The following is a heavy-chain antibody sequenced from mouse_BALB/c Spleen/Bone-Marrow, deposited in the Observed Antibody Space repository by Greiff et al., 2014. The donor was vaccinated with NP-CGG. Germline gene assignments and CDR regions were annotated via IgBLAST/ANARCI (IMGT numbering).Heavy chain of an antibody. CDR3: ARYGYGLMDY. Sequence: VQLQQSGAELVKPGASVKLSCTASGFNVKDTYMHWVKQRPEQGLEWIGRIYPANGDTKYDPKFQGKATITADTSSNTAYLQLSSLTSEDTAVYYCARYGYGLMDYWGQGTSVTVSS. CDR2: IYPANGDT. D-gene: IGHD2-2*01. V-gene: IGHV14-3*02. CDR1: GFNVKDTY. J-gene: IGHJ4*01.